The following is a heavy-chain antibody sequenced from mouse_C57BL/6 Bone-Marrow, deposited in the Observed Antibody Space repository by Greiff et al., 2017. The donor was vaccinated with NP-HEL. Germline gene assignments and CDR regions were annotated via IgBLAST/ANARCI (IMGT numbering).Heavy chain of an antibody. CDR1: GFTFSNYW. D-gene: IGHD2-2*01. V-gene: IGHV6-3*01. Sequence: EVKLVESGGGLVQPGGSMKLSCVASGFTFSNYWMNWVRQSPEKGLEWVAQIRLKSDNYATHYAESVKGRFTISRDDSKSSVYLQMNNLRAEDTGIYYCNLWLRRGGYWYFDVWGTGTTVTVSS. CDR2: IRLKSDNYAT. J-gene: IGHJ1*03. CDR3: NLWLRRGGYWYFDV.